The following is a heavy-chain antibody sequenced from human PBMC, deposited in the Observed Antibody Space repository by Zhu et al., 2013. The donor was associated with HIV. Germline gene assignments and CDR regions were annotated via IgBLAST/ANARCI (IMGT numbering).Heavy chain of an antibody. Sequence: QVQLVQSGAEVKKPGSSVKVSCKASGGTFSSYAISWVRQAPGQGLEWMGGIIPIFGTANYAQKFQGRVTITADESTSTAYMELSSLRSEDTAVYYCATFRRVLGYCSGGSCHYFDYWGQGTLVTVSS. V-gene: IGHV1-69*01. CDR2: IIPIFGTA. CDR1: GGTFSSYA. CDR3: ATFRRVLGYCSGGSCHYFDY. D-gene: IGHD2-15*01. J-gene: IGHJ4*02.